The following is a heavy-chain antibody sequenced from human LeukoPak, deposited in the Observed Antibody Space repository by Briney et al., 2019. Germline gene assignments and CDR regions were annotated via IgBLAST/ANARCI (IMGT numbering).Heavy chain of an antibody. J-gene: IGHJ4*02. CDR2: INPNSGGT. D-gene: IGHD3-22*01. V-gene: IGHV1-2*02. Sequence: GASVKVSCKASGYTFTGYYMHWVRQAPGQGLEWMGWINPNSGGTNYAQKFQGRVTMTRDTSISTAYMELSRLRSDDTAVYYCARAPRVGYYYDSSGYPEDYWGQGTLVTVSS. CDR1: GYTFTGYY. CDR3: ARAPRVGYYYDSSGYPEDY.